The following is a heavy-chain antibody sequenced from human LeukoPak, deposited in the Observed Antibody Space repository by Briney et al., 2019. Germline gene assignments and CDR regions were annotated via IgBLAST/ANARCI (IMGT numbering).Heavy chain of an antibody. CDR2: ISGSGGST. CDR1: GFTFSSYA. J-gene: IGHJ1*01. D-gene: IGHD4-17*01. V-gene: IGHV3-23*01. Sequence: GGSLRLSCAASGFTFSSYAMSWVRQAPGKGLEWVSAISGSGGSTYYADSVKGRFTISRDNSKNTLYLQMNSLRAQDTAVYYCAKQGQVYGDYGSTEYFQHWGQGTQVTVSS. CDR3: AKQGQVYGDYGSTEYFQH.